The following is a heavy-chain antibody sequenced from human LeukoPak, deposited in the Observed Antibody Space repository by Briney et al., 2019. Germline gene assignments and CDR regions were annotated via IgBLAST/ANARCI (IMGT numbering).Heavy chain of an antibody. CDR3: AREGPGVHHFDY. J-gene: IGHJ4*02. CDR2: IYGGGNT. Sequence: SCKASGYIFTRYGISWVRQAPGKGLEWVSVIYGGGNTFYADSVKGRFTISRDNSKNTLYLQMNSLRAEDTAVYYCAREGPGVHHFDYWGQGTLVTVSS. CDR1: GYIFTRYG. D-gene: IGHD3-10*01. V-gene: IGHV3-53*01.